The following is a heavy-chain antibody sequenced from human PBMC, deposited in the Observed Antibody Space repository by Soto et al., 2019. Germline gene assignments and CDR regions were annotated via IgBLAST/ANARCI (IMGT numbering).Heavy chain of an antibody. D-gene: IGHD3-22*01. CDR3: AKALTPRRYYDSSDY. CDR1: GFTFDDYT. J-gene: IGHJ4*02. V-gene: IGHV3-43*01. CDR2: ISWDGGST. Sequence: PGGSLRLSCAASGFTFDDYTMHWVRQAPGKGLEWVSLISWDGGSTYHVDSVKGRFTISRDNSKNSLYLQMNSLRTEDTALYYCAKALTPRRYYDSSDYWGQGTLVTVSS.